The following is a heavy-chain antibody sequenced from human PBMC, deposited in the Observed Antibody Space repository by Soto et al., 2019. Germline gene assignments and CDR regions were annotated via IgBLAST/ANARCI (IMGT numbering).Heavy chain of an antibody. CDR1: GESFSVYY. Sequence: QVQLQQWGAGLLKPSETLSLTCGVYGESFSVYYWSWIRQPPGKGLEWIGEINHSGSTNYNPSLKRRVTISVDTSKNPLSLKLSSVTAADTAVYYCAREKHPWVAVPVRQLKSTWWFDSWGQGTLVTVSS. D-gene: IGHD6-19*01. V-gene: IGHV4-34*01. CDR3: AREKHPWVAVPVRQLKSTWWFDS. CDR2: INHSGST. J-gene: IGHJ5*01.